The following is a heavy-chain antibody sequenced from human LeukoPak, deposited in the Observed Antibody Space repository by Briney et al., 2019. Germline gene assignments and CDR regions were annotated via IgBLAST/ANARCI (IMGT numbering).Heavy chain of an antibody. D-gene: IGHD3-22*01. CDR2: MWYDGSNK. Sequence: GGSLRLSCAACGVAFDSHGMHWVRQDPGKGLEWVAVMWYDGSNKDYADSVKGRFTISRDNSKNTLYLQMNSLRAEDTAVYYCARARNNYDRSGFSALDYWGQGTLVTLSS. J-gene: IGHJ4*02. CDR1: GVAFDSHG. V-gene: IGHV3-33*01. CDR3: ARARNNYDRSGFSALDY.